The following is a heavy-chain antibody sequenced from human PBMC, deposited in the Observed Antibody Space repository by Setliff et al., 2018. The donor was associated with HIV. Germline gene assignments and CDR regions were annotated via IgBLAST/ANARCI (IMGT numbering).Heavy chain of an antibody. CDR1: GGSLSGYY. Sequence: SETLSLTCAVYGGSLSGYYWRWIRQPPGKGLEWIGDVSHTGSTNYNPSLKSRITISADTSKNQFSLKLSSVTAADTAVYYCARGGGYDRSGYYPFDYWGQGTPVTVSS. D-gene: IGHD3-22*01. CDR2: VSHTGST. J-gene: IGHJ4*02. CDR3: ARGGGYDRSGYYPFDY. V-gene: IGHV4-34*01.